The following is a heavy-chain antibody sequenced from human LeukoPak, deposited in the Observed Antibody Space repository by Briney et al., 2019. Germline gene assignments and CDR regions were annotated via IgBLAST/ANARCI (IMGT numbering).Heavy chain of an antibody. CDR2: INTNTGNP. CDR3: ARGTRHPGRYYYDSSGYFAGWFDH. D-gene: IGHD3-22*01. J-gene: IGHJ5*02. V-gene: IGHV7-4-1*02. CDR1: GYTFTSYA. Sequence: ASVKVSCKASGYTFTSYAMNWVRQAPGQGLEWMGWINTNTGNPTYAQGFTGRVVFSLDTSVSTAYLQISSLKAEDTAVYYCARGTRHPGRYYYDSSGYFAGWFDHWGQGTLVTVSS.